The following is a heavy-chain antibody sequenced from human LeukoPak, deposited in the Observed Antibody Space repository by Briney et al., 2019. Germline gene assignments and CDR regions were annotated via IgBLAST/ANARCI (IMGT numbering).Heavy chain of an antibody. D-gene: IGHD6-6*01. CDR3: AREGLAARRGGFDI. J-gene: IGHJ3*02. CDR1: GGSISSYF. CDR2: IYHTGNT. V-gene: IGHV4-59*01. Sequence: SETLSLTCTVSGGSISSYFWTWIRQPPGKGLEWVGYIYHTGNTNYSPSLRGRVTMSIDTSRNQFSLKLNSVTATDTAVYYCAREGLAARRGGFDIWGQGTVVTVSS.